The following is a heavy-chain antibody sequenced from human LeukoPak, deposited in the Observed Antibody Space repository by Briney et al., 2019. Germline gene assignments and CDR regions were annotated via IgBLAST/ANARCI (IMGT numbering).Heavy chain of an antibody. D-gene: IGHD3-3*01. CDR3: ARELSRFLELDY. Sequence: ASMKVSCKASGYTFTSYGISWVRQAPGQGLEWMGWISAYNGNTNYAQKLQGRVTMTTDTSTSTAYMELRSLRSDDTAVYYCARELSRFLELDYWGQGTLVTVSS. J-gene: IGHJ4*02. CDR1: GYTFTSYG. V-gene: IGHV1-18*01. CDR2: ISAYNGNT.